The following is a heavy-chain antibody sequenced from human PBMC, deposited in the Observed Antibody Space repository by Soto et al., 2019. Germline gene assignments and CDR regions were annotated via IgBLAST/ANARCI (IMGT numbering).Heavy chain of an antibody. CDR1: GLTFSTYT. J-gene: IGHJ4*02. D-gene: IGHD3-22*01. Sequence: QVQLVESGGVVVQPGKSLRLSCAASGLTFSTYTLHWVRQAPGKGLQWVALISDDGSDKFYADSVKGRFIISRDNAKSAVYLQMNSLLTEDTAVYYCSDMNRSGYSFDFRGQVPLVTVCS. V-gene: IGHV3-30*14. CDR3: SDMNRSGYSFDF. CDR2: ISDDGSDK.